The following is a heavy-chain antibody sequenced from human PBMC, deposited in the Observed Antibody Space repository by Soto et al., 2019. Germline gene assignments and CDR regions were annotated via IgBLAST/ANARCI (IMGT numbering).Heavy chain of an antibody. Sequence: GGSLRLSCVASGFTFSSYAMSWVRQAPGKGLEWVSAISGSGGSTYYADSVKGRFTISRDNSKNTLYLQMNSLRAEDTAVYYCAKYQLRYFDWSHFWFDPWGQGTLVTVSS. CDR1: GFTFSSYA. CDR3: AKYQLRYFDWSHFWFDP. D-gene: IGHD3-9*01. V-gene: IGHV3-23*01. J-gene: IGHJ5*02. CDR2: ISGSGGST.